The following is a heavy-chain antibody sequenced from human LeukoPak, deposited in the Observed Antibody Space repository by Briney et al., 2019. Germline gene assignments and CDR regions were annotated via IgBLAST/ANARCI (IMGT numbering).Heavy chain of an antibody. V-gene: IGHV3-7*01. J-gene: IGHJ6*03. D-gene: IGHD6-19*01. CDR1: GFTFSSYW. Sequence: GGSLRLSCAASGFTFSSYWMCWVLQAPGKGLEWVANIKQDGSEKYYVDSVKGRFTISRDNAKKSLYLQMNSLRAEDTSVYYCARERESWAGYYYYYMDVWGKGTTVTVSS. CDR2: IKQDGSEK. CDR3: ARERESWAGYYYYYMDV.